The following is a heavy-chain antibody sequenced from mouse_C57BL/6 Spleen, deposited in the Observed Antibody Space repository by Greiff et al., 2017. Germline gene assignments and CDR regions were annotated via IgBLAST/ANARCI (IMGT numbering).Heavy chain of an antibody. D-gene: IGHD1-1*01. CDR3: ARREEFYGSSLYYVDY. Sequence: EVQVVESGGDLVKPGGSLKLSCAASGFTFSSSGMSWVRQTPDKRLEWVATISSGGSYTYYPDSVKGRFTISRDNAKNTLYLQMSSLKSEDTAMYYCARREEFYGSSLYYVDYWGQGTTLTVSS. V-gene: IGHV5-6*01. CDR2: ISSGGSYT. J-gene: IGHJ2*01. CDR1: GFTFSSSG.